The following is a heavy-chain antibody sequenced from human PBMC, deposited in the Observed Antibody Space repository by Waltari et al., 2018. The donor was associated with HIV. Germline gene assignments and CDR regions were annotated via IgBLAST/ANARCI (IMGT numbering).Heavy chain of an antibody. CDR2: IHYNGRT. Sequence: QFKLQESGPRLRKPSETLSLTCTISGGSMITSDYYWGWVRQPPGKGLEWIGNIHYNGRTFYNPSLQSRVTLSLDKSDNQFFLNFISVIAADTAVYYCARDSGLFMYDSRRAVLNWFDPWGQGLLVTVSS. CDR1: GGSMITSDYY. V-gene: IGHV4-39*07. D-gene: IGHD3-9*01. J-gene: IGHJ5*02. CDR3: ARDSGLFMYDSRRAVLNWFDP.